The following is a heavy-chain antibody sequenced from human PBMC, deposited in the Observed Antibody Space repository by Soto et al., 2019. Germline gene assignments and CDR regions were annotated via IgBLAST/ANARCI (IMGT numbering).Heavy chain of an antibody. CDR1: GGSISSYY. D-gene: IGHD3-3*01. CDR2: IYYSGST. J-gene: IGHJ4*02. Sequence: SETLSLTCTVSGGSISSYYWSWIRQPPGKGLEWIGYIYYSGSTNYNPSLKSRVTTSVDTSKNQFSLKLSSVTAADTAVYYCARGVYDFWSGYRGSTYGDYTTPFDYWGQGTLVTVSS. V-gene: IGHV4-59*01. CDR3: ARGVYDFWSGYRGSTYGDYTTPFDY.